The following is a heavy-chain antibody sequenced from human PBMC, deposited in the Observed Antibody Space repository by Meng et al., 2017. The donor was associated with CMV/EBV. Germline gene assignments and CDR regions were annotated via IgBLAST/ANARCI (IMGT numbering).Heavy chain of an antibody. CDR2: FDPEDGET. J-gene: IGHJ4*02. D-gene: IGHD2-2*02. CDR3: ATARVDCSSTSCYTYYFDY. CDR1: GYTLTELS. V-gene: IGHV1-24*01. Sequence: VSVKVSCKVSGYTLTELSRHWVRQAPGKGLEWMGGFDPEDGETIYAQKFQGRVTMTEDTSTDTAYMELSSLRSEDTAVYYCATARVDCSSTSCYTYYFDYWGQGTLVTVSS.